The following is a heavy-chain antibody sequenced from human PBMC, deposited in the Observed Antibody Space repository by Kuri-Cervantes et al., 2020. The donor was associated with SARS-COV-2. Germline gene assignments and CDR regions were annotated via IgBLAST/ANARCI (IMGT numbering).Heavy chain of an antibody. D-gene: IGHD1-1*01. CDR2: ILLILCIA. V-gene: IGHV1-69*10. Sequence: SVNVSCQASGGTFSSYAMSWVRQAPGQGLEWMGWILLILCIAHYAQKIQGRVTITADKSTSTPYMELSSLRAEDTAVYYCARLLERRGSCFDPWGQGTLVTVSS. CDR3: ARLLERRGSCFDP. CDR1: GGTFSSYA. J-gene: IGHJ5*02.